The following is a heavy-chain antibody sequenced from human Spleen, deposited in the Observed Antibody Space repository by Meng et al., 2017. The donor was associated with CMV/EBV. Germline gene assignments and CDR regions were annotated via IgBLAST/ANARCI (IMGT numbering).Heavy chain of an antibody. J-gene: IGHJ4*02. CDR3: AKDPGVEGIAVAGFFDY. CDR1: GGSFSGYY. Sequence: GGSLRLSCAVYGGSFSGYYWSWIRQAPGMGLEWVSAISGSGSSTYYADSVKGRFTISRDTSKKTLYLQMDSLRAEDTALYYCAKDPGVEGIAVAGFFDYWGQGTLVTVSS. CDR2: ISGSGSST. D-gene: IGHD6-19*01. V-gene: IGHV3-23*01.